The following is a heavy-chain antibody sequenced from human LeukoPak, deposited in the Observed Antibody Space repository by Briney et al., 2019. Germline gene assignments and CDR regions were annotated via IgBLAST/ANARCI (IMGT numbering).Heavy chain of an antibody. J-gene: IGHJ4*02. Sequence: GGSLRLSCEASGFTVRNNYMTWVRQAPGKGLEWVSVIYSGGGTYYADSVKDRFTISRDNSKNTLLLQMNSLRAEDSAVYYCTRVFAYSYGDFDNWGQGTLVAVSS. CDR2: IYSGGGT. CDR3: TRVFAYSYGDFDN. CDR1: GFTVRNNY. D-gene: IGHD5-18*01. V-gene: IGHV3-66*01.